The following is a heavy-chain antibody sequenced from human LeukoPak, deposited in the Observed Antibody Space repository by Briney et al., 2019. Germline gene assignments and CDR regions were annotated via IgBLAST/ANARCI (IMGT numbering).Heavy chain of an antibody. J-gene: IGHJ4*02. D-gene: IGHD3-3*01. CDR3: ARGRGASPLEWLSQDFDY. CDR2: IYYSGSA. CDR1: GGSITSYY. V-gene: IGHV4-59*12. Sequence: SETLSLTCTVSGGSITSYYWSWIRQPPGKGLEWIGYIYYSGSATYNPSLKSRVTISVDVSKNQFSLELSSVTTADTAVYYCARGRGASPLEWLSQDFDYWGQGILVTVSP.